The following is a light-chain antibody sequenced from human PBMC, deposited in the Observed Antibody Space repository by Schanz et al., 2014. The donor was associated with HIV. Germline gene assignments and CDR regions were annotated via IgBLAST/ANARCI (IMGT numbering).Light chain of an antibody. CDR1: SSDVGGYNY. CDR3: CSCTNTNTWV. V-gene: IGLV2-14*03. J-gene: IGLJ3*02. Sequence: QSALTQPAFVSGSPGQSITISCTGSSSDVGGYNYISWYQQHPGKAPKLMIYEVSNRPSGVSNRFSASKSDNTASLTISGLQAEDEGDYYCCSCTNTNTWVFGGGTKLTVL. CDR2: EVS.